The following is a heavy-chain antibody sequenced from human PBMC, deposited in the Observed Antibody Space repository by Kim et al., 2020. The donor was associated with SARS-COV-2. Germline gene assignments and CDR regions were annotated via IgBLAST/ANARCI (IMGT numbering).Heavy chain of an antibody. Sequence: QKFQGRVTMTRDTSISQAYMELSRLRSDDTVVYYCARASGMGSSSWPFDYWGQGTLVTVSS. CDR3: ARASGMGSSSWPFDY. D-gene: IGHD6-13*01. J-gene: IGHJ4*02. V-gene: IGHV1-2*05.